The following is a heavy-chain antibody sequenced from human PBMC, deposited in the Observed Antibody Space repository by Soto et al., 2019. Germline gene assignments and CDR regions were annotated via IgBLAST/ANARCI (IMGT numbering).Heavy chain of an antibody. CDR2: ISYDGSNK. CDR3: ASSYYDSSGLLIY. Sequence: GGSLRLSCAASGFTFSSYGMHWVRQAPGKGLEWVAVISYDGSNKYYADSVKGRFTISRDNSKNTLYLQMNSLRAEDTAVYYWASSYYDSSGLLIYWGQGTLVTVSS. V-gene: IGHV3-30*03. D-gene: IGHD3-22*01. J-gene: IGHJ4*02. CDR1: GFTFSSYG.